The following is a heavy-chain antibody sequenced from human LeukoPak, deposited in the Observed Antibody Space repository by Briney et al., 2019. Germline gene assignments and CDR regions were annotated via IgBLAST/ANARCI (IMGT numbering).Heavy chain of an antibody. D-gene: IGHD4-17*01. CDR1: GGSFSGYY. V-gene: IGHV4-34*01. J-gene: IGHJ4*02. CDR3: ARATGRGFDY. Sequence: SETLSLTCAVYGGSFSGYYWSWIRQPPGKGLEWIGSIYYSGSTYYNPSLKSRVTISVDTSKNQFSLKLSSVTAADTAVYYCARATGRGFDYWGQGTLVTVSS. CDR2: IYYSGST.